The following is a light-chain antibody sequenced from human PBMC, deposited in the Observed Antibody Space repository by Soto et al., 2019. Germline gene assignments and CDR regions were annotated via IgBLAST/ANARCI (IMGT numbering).Light chain of an antibody. CDR2: DAS. J-gene: IGKJ5*01. Sequence: EIVLTQSPATLSLSPGERANLSFRASQSVSSYLAWYQQKPGQAPRLLIYDASNRATGIPARFSGSGSGTDFTLTISSLEPEDFAVYYCQQRSNWPITFGQGTRLEI. CDR3: QQRSNWPIT. CDR1: QSVSSY. V-gene: IGKV3-11*01.